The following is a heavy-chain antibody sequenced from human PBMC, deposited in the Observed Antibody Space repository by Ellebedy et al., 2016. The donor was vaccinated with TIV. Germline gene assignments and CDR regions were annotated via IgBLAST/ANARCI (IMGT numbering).Heavy chain of an antibody. D-gene: IGHD4-17*01. CDR2: ITGTGNTI. V-gene: IGHV3-11*01. CDR1: GFTFSDHY. J-gene: IGHJ4*02. CDR3: AREMATVNSLDY. Sequence: GESLKISCAASGFTFSDHYLNWIRQAPGKGLEWVSYITGTGNTIYYADSVKGRFTISRDNAKNSLYLQMNSLRPEDTAVYYCAREMATVNSLDYWGQGTLVTVSS.